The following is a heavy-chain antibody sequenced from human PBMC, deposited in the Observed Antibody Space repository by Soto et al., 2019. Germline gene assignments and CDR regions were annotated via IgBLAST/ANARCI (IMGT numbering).Heavy chain of an antibody. CDR3: ARHIVVVPAAIYYFDY. Sequence: PSETLSLTCTVSGGSISSSSYYWGWIRQPPGKGLEWIGSIYYSGSTYYNPSLKSRVTISVDTSKNQFSLKLSSVTAADTAVYYCARHIVVVPAAIYYFDYWGQGTLVTV. J-gene: IGHJ4*02. D-gene: IGHD2-2*02. CDR1: GGSISSSSYY. V-gene: IGHV4-39*01. CDR2: IYYSGST.